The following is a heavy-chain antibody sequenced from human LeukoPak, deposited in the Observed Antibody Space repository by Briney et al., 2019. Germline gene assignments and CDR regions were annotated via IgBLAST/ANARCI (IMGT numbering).Heavy chain of an antibody. V-gene: IGHV4-39*01. D-gene: IGHD3-3*01. Sequence: PSETLSLTCTVSGGSISSSSYYWGWIRQPPGKGLEWIGSIYYSGSTYYNPSLKSRVTISVDTSKNQFSLKLSSVTAADTAVYYCARQDRQPRFPDFDYWGQGTLVTVSS. CDR1: GGSISSSSYY. CDR3: ARQDRQPRFPDFDY. J-gene: IGHJ4*02. CDR2: IYYSGST.